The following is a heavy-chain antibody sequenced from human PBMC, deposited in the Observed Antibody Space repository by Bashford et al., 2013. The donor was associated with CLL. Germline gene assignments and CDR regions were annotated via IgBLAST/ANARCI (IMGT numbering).Heavy chain of an antibody. V-gene: IGHV3-11*03. D-gene: IGHD4-17*01. CDR3: ARHMTTLPIGDYLFDF. J-gene: IGHJ4*02. Sequence: GSLRLSCAASGFSFKDHYMSWIRQAPGKGLEWVAYISETSTYTNYGDSVMGRFTISRDNARNSVLLRMSGLRAEDTAVYYCARHMTTLPIGDYLFDFWGRGALVTVSS. CDR1: GFSFKDHY. CDR2: ISETSTYT.